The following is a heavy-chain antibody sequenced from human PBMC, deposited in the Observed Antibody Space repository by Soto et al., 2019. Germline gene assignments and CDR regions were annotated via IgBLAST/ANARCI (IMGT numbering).Heavy chain of an antibody. D-gene: IGHD5-18*01. CDR1: GFAFGGFY. Sequence: EVQLVESGGELIQPGGSLRLSCAASGFAFGGFYMHWVRQAPGKGLEWVSVMFTTGTTYYADSVKGRFTISRDDSKNTLYLQMNSLRAEDTAVYYCARERYSQGFDSWGRRNVCTVSS. V-gene: IGHV3-53*01. J-gene: IGHJ4*02. CDR2: MFTTGTT. CDR3: ARERYSQGFDS.